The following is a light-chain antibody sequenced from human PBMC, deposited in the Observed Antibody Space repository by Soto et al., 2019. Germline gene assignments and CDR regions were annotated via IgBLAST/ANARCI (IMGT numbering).Light chain of an antibody. CDR2: DVS. V-gene: IGLV2-14*03. J-gene: IGLJ1*01. CDR3: SSSTSSTSAA. CDR1: SSDGGGYNY. Sequence: QSALTQPASVSGSPGQSITISCTGTSSDGGGYNYVSWQQQHPGKATKLMIYDVSNPPSGLSNRFSCAKSATTASLTISALHAEDEADYACSSSTSSTSAAFGTGTKLTVL.